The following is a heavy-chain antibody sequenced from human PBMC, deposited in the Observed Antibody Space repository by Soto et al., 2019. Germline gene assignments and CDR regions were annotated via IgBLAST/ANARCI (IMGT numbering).Heavy chain of an antibody. CDR1: GYSFTSLD. CDR2: MQPSTGRT. D-gene: IGHD1-26*01. CDR3: ARGVSAGVDY. V-gene: IGHV1-8*01. Sequence: ASVKVSCKASGYSFTSLDINWLRQTAGQGLEWMGWMQPSTGRTGYAQKFQGRVTMTRDTSINTAYMELTTLTSDDTAFYYCARGVSAGVDYWGQGTLVTVSS. J-gene: IGHJ4*02.